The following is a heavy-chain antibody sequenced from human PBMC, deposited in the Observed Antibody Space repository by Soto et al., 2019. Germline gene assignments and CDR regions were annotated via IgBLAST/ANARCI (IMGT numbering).Heavy chain of an antibody. V-gene: IGHV3-23*01. CDR1: GFTFSSYA. J-gene: IGHJ4*02. D-gene: IGHD3-3*01. CDR3: AKSVDFWSGYSEVTLPYYFDY. Sequence: PGGSLRLSCAASGFTFSSYAMSWVRQAPGKGLEWVSAISGSGGSTYYADSVKGRFTISRDNSKNTLYLQMNSLRAEDTAVYYCAKSVDFWSGYSEVTLPYYFDYWGQGTLVTVSS. CDR2: ISGSGGST.